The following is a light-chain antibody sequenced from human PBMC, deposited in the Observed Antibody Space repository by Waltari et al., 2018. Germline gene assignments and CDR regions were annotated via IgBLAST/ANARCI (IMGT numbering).Light chain of an antibody. CDR2: STY. Sequence: EIVLTQSPGTRSLSPGDRATLSCRASQTVSTIALSWYQQKPGQAPRVLIYSTYNRATGIPDRFSGSGSGTDFTLTINRLAPEDFAMYYCQQYDGIVVTFGGGTKVEI. J-gene: IGKJ4*01. CDR3: QQYDGIVVT. V-gene: IGKV3-20*01. CDR1: QTVSTIA.